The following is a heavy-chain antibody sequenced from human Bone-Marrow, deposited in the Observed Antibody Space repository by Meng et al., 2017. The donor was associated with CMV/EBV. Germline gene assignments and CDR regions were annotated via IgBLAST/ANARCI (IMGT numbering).Heavy chain of an antibody. D-gene: IGHD6-13*01. Sequence: GGSLRLSCAASGFTFSSYEMNWVRQAPGKGLEWVSYISSSSSTIYYADSVKGRFTISRDNAKNSLYLQMNSLRAEDTAVYYCAKDKQLASFDYWGQGTLVTVSS. CDR2: ISSSSSTI. CDR1: GFTFSSYE. CDR3: AKDKQLASFDY. V-gene: IGHV3-48*03. J-gene: IGHJ4*02.